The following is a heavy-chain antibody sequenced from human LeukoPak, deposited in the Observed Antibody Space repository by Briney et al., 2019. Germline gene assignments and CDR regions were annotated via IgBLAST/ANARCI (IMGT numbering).Heavy chain of an antibody. CDR2: IYYSGST. D-gene: IGHD5-12*01. J-gene: IGHJ5*02. CDR1: GESFVGYY. Sequence: SETLSLTCAVYGESFVGYYWAWIRQPPGKGLEWIGYIYYSGSTNYNPSLKSRVTISIDTSKNQFSLKLSSVTAADTAVYYCARDWGSGYDSRFDPWGQGTLVTVSS. CDR3: ARDWGSGYDSRFDP. V-gene: IGHV4-59*01.